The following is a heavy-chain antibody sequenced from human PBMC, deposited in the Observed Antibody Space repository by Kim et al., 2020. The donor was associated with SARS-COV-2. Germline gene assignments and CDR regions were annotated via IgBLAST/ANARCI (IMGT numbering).Heavy chain of an antibody. CDR3: VKGLYFVDY. CDR2: GT. J-gene: IGHJ4*02. Sequence: GTNYAESEEDRFTISRDDSKNTLYLQMNSLRAEDTAIYYCVKGLYFVDYWGQGTLVTVVS. V-gene: IGHV3-23*01. D-gene: IGHD3-10*01.